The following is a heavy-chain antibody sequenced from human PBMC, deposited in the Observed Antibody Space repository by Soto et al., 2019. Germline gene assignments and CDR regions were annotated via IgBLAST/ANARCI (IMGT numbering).Heavy chain of an antibody. CDR3: AKDYYGSGSYYHY. D-gene: IGHD3-10*01. V-gene: IGHV3-23*01. CDR1: GFTFSSYA. CDR2: ISGSGGST. J-gene: IGHJ4*02. Sequence: GGSLRLSSAASGFTFSSYAMSWVRQAPGKGLEWVSAISGSGGSTYYADSVKGRFTISRDNSKNTLYLQMNSLRAEDTAVYYCAKDYYGSGSYYHYWGQGTLVTVSS.